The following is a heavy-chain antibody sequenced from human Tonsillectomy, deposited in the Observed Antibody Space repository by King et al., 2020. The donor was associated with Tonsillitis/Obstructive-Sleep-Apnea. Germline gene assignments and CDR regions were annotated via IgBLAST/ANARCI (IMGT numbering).Heavy chain of an antibody. D-gene: IGHD6-13*01. CDR2: IYSSANT. J-gene: IGHJ4*02. V-gene: IGHV3-66*01. CDR3: ATAYSSSATVFDY. CDR1: GFTVSSTY. Sequence: VQLVESGGGLVQPGGSLRLSCAASGFTVSSTYMSWVRQAPGKGLEWVATIYSSANTYYADSVKGRFTISRDNSKNTVYLQMNSLRDEDTAVYYCATAYSSSATVFDYWGQGTLVTVSS.